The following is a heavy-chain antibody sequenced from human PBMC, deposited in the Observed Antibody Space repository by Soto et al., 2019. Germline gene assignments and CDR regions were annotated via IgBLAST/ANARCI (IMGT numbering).Heavy chain of an antibody. D-gene: IGHD3-22*01. Sequence: GGSLRLSCAVSGFTFSSYSMNWVRQAPGKGLEWVSSISSSSSYIYYADSVKGRFTISRDNAKNSLYLQMNSLRAEDTAVYYCARVGYYDSSGYLYYFDYWGQGTLVTVSS. J-gene: IGHJ4*02. V-gene: IGHV3-21*01. CDR1: GFTFSSYS. CDR2: ISSSSSYI. CDR3: ARVGYYDSSGYLYYFDY.